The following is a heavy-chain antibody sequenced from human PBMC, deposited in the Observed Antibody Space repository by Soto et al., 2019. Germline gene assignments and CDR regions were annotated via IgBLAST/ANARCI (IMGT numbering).Heavy chain of an antibody. D-gene: IGHD3-3*01. J-gene: IGHJ4*02. CDR2: IYYSGST. CDR3: ARASLYYDFWSGHKPDYFDY. V-gene: IGHV4-30-4*01. Sequence: SETLSLTCTVSGGSISSGDYYWSWIRQPPGKGLEWIGYIYYSGSTYYNPSLKSRVTISVDTSKNQFSLKLSSVTAADTAVYYCARASLYYDFWSGHKPDYFDYWGQGTLVTVSS. CDR1: GGSISSGDYY.